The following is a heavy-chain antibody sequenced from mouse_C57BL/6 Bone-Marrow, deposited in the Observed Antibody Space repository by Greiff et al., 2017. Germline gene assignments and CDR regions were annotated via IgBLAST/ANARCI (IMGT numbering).Heavy chain of an antibody. Sequence: EVNLVESEGGLVQPGSSMKLSCTASGFTFSDYYMAWVRQVPEKGLEWVANINYDGSSTYYLDSLKSRFIISRDNAKNILYLQMSSLKSEDTATYYCARGRYGSNYFDYWGQGTTLTVSS. V-gene: IGHV5-16*01. CDR2: INYDGSST. CDR1: GFTFSDYY. J-gene: IGHJ2*01. CDR3: ARGRYGSNYFDY. D-gene: IGHD1-1*01.